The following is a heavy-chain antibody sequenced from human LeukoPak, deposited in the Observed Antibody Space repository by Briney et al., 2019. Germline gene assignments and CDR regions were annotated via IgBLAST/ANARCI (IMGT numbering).Heavy chain of an antibody. J-gene: IGHJ4*02. CDR3: ASPSHCSSTSCLEFDY. Sequence: ASVKVSCKASGYTFTSYGISWVRHAPGQGLELMGWISAYNGNTNYAQKLQGRVTMTTDTSTSTAYMELRSLRSDDTAVYYCASPSHCSSTSCLEFDYWGQGTLVTVSS. V-gene: IGHV1-18*01. CDR1: GYTFTSYG. D-gene: IGHD2-2*01. CDR2: ISAYNGNT.